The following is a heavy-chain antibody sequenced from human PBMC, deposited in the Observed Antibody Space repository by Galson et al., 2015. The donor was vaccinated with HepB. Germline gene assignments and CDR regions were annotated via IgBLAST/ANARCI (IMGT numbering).Heavy chain of an antibody. CDR2: IKQDGSEK. Sequence: SLRLSCAASGFTFSTYWMSWVRQAPGKGLEWVANIKQDGSEKYNVDSVKGRFTISRDNAKNSLYLQMNSLRAEDTAVYYCARDREVRGVINYFYGMDVWGQGTTVTVS. V-gene: IGHV3-7*01. J-gene: IGHJ6*02. CDR1: GFTFSTYW. D-gene: IGHD3-10*01. CDR3: ARDREVRGVINYFYGMDV.